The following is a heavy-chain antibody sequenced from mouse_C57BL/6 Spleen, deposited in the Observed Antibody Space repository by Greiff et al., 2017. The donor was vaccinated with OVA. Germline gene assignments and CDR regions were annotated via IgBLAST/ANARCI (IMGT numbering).Heavy chain of an antibody. CDR1: GFTFSSYA. CDR3: AREDSNYVNYAMDY. V-gene: IGHV5-4*01. D-gene: IGHD2-5*01. J-gene: IGHJ4*01. Sequence: EVMLVESGGGLVKPGGSLKLSCAASGFTFSSYAMSWVRQTPEKRLAWVATISDGGSYTYYPDNVKGRFTISRDNAKNNLYLQMSHLKSEDTAMYYCAREDSNYVNYAMDYWGQGTSVTVSS. CDR2: ISDGGSYT.